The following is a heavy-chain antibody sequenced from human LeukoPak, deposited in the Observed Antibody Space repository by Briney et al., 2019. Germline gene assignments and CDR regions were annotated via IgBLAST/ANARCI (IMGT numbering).Heavy chain of an antibody. V-gene: IGHV3-21*04. J-gene: IGHJ1*01. Sequence: PGGSLRLSCKGAQLDFAYYSMHWVRQAPGKGLEWVSSMNVAHTYIYYAGSVKGRFTISRDNAQNSLYLHMASLRPEDTALYFCAQSKPGGGPSQARVINQWREGTLVIVSS. CDR3: AQSKPGGGPSQARVINQ. CDR2: MNVAHTYI. D-gene: IGHD1-14*01. CDR1: QLDFAYYS.